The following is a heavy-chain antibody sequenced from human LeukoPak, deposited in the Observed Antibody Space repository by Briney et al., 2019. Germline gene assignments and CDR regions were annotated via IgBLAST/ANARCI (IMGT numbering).Heavy chain of an antibody. CDR2: IKQDGSEE. Sequence: GGSLRLTCVASEFRFGRDWISWVRQAPGKGLEWVACIKQDGSEEYYVGSVRGRFTVSVDNGKNSLYLQMNRLGAEDTARYYCATLDSTKSVFWGRGTAVTVSS. D-gene: IGHD2-2*01. CDR3: ATLDSTKSVF. J-gene: IGHJ1*01. V-gene: IGHV3-7*01. CDR1: EFRFGRDW.